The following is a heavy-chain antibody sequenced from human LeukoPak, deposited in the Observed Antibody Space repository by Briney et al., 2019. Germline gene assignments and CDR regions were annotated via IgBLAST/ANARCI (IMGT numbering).Heavy chain of an antibody. CDR3: AKGLLLWFGEFLEAFDI. J-gene: IGHJ3*02. CDR1: GFTFSGYW. CDR2: MNSDGSTI. D-gene: IGHD3-10*01. V-gene: IGHV3-74*01. Sequence: PGGSLRLSCVASGFTFSGYWMHWVRQAPGEGLVWVSRMNSDGSTISYADAVTGRFTVSRENAKNTLYLQMNSLRAEDTAVYYCAKGLLLWFGEFLEAFDIWGQGTMVTVSS.